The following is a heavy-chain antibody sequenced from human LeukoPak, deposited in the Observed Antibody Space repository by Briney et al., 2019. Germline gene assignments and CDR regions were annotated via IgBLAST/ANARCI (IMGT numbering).Heavy chain of an antibody. CDR3: ARDSLSYYGMDV. CDR1: GFTFSSYS. V-gene: IGHV3-21*01. J-gene: IGHJ6*02. CDR2: ISSSSSYI. Sequence: PGGSLRLSCAASGFTFSSYSMNWVRQAPGKGLEWVSSISSSSSYICYADSVKGRFTISRDNAKNSLYLQMNSLRAEDTAVYYCARDSLSYYGMDVWGQGTTVTVSS.